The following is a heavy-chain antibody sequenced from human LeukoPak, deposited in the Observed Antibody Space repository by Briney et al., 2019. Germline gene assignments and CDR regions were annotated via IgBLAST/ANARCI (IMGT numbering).Heavy chain of an antibody. D-gene: IGHD3-10*01. CDR2: ISSSSSYI. CDR1: GFTFSSYS. V-gene: IGHV3-21*01. J-gene: IGHJ4*02. Sequence: GGSLRLSCAATGFTFSSYSMNWVRQAPGKGLEWVSSISSSSSYIYYADSVKGRFTISRDNAKNSLYLQMNSLRAEDTAVYYCARDSGGVMFDYWGQGTLVTVSS. CDR3: ARDSGGVMFDY.